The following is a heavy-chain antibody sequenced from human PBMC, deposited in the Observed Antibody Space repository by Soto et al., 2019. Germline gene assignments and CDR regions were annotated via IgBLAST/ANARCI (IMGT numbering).Heavy chain of an antibody. D-gene: IGHD3-3*01. J-gene: IGHJ4*02. V-gene: IGHV3-23*01. CDR3: AKVKFDFWDGYEY. CDR1: GFSLSTYA. CDR2: ISGSGGST. Sequence: EVQLLESGGGLVQPGGSLRLSCAASGFSLSTYAMHWVRQAPGKGLEWVSAISGSGGSTYYAASVKGRFTISRDNSKSTLSLQMNSLRAEDTAVYYCAKVKFDFWDGYEYWGQGTLVTVSS.